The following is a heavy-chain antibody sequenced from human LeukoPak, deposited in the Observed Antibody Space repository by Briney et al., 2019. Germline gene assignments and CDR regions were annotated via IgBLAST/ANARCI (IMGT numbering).Heavy chain of an antibody. J-gene: IGHJ4*02. CDR2: IKQDGSEK. D-gene: IGHD6-13*01. CDR1: GFTFSSYW. V-gene: IGHV3-7*01. Sequence: PGGSLRLSCAASGFTFSSYWMSWVRQAPGKGLEWVANIKQDGSEKYYVDSVKGRFTISRDNSKNTLYLQMNSLRAEDTAVYYCARDPLAAAVHHFDYWGQGTLVTVS. CDR3: ARDPLAAAVHHFDY.